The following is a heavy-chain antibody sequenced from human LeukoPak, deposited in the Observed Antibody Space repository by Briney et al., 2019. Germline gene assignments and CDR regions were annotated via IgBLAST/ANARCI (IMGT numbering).Heavy chain of an antibody. V-gene: IGHV4-39*07. CDR2: IYYTGST. J-gene: IGHJ4*02. CDR1: GGSISSSDYY. Sequence: SETLSLTRTVSGGSISSSDYYWGWIRQPPGKGLEWIGNIYYTGSTSYNSSLKSRVTISVDTSKNQFSLQLSSVTAADTAVYYCAREVSPYFDYWGQGTLVTVSS. CDR3: AREVSPYFDY. D-gene: IGHD6-6*01.